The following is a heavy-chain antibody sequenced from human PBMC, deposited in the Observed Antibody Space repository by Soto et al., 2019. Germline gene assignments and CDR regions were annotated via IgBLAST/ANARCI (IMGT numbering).Heavy chain of an antibody. CDR2: INPSDGGT. CDR1: GYTFTNFY. J-gene: IGHJ4*02. V-gene: IGHV1-46*01. CDR3: VREPYSGSQGIDY. Sequence: QVQLVQSGAEVTQPGASVQVSCKASGYTFTNFYMMWVRQAPGQGLEWMGMINPSDGGTRYAQKFQDRVTMTRDTSPSTVYMDLSSLRSEDTATYYCVREPYSGSQGIDYWGQGTLVTVSS. D-gene: IGHD6-13*01.